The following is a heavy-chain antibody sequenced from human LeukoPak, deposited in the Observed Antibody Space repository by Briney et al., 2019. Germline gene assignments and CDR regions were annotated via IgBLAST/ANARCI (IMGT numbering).Heavy chain of an antibody. Sequence: TGGSLRLSCAASGFTFSRHWMNWLRLAPGKGLEWVSSISSSSSYIYYADSVKGRFTISRDNAKNSLYLQMNSLGAEDTAVYYCARGTRGYGSGSYFDYWGQGTLVTVSS. D-gene: IGHD3-10*01. V-gene: IGHV3-21*01. J-gene: IGHJ4*02. CDR1: GFTFSRHW. CDR3: ARGTRGYGSGSYFDY. CDR2: ISSSSSYI.